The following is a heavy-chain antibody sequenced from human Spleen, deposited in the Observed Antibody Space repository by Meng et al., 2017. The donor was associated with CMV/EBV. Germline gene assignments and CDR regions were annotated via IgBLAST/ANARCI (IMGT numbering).Heavy chain of an antibody. Sequence: GSLRLSCAVYGGSFSGYYWSWIRQPPGKGLEWIGEINHSGSTNYNPSLKSRVTISVDTSKNQFSLKLSSVTAADTAVYYCARGSHYYGSGGYSYWGQGTLVTVSS. CDR1: GGSFSGYY. J-gene: IGHJ4*02. V-gene: IGHV4-34*01. D-gene: IGHD3-10*01. CDR2: INHSGST. CDR3: ARGSHYYGSGGYSY.